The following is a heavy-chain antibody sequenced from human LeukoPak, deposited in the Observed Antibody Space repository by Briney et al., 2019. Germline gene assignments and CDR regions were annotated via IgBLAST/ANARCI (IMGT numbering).Heavy chain of an antibody. CDR2: INANTGNP. CDR3: ASLGFGEFTMNWFDP. CDR1: GYTFTSYA. D-gene: IGHD3-10*01. J-gene: IGHJ5*02. V-gene: IGHV7-4-1*02. Sequence: ASVKASCKASGYTFTSYAMNWVRQAPGQGLEWMGWINANTGNPTHAQGFTGRFVFSLDTSVSTAYLQISSLKAEDTAVYYCASLGFGEFTMNWFDPWGQGTLVTVSS.